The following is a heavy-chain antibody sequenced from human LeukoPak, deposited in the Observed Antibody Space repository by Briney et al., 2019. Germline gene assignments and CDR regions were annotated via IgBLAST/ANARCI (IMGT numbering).Heavy chain of an antibody. CDR2: IKSKTDGGTT. CDR1: GFTFSNAW. CDR3: TTGLDWLLYAVSY. Sequence: TGGSLRLSCAASGFTFSNAWMSWVRQAPGKGLEWVGRIKSKTDGGTTDYAAPVKGRFTISRDDSKNTLYLQMNSLKTEDTAEYYCTTGLDWLLYAVSYWGQGTLVTVSS. V-gene: IGHV3-15*01. J-gene: IGHJ4*02. D-gene: IGHD3-9*01.